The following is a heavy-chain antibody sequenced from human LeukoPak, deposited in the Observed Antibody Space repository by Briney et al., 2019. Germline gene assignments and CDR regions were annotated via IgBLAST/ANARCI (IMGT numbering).Heavy chain of an antibody. CDR2: IYYSGST. D-gene: IGHD6-13*01. Sequence: PSETLSLTCTVSGGSISSYYWNWLRQPPGKGLEWIGYIYYSGSTNYNPSLKSRVTISVDTSKNQFSLKLSSVTAADTAVYYCARGTSSSSWYNYWGQGTLVSVSS. J-gene: IGHJ4*02. V-gene: IGHV4-59*01. CDR3: ARGTSSSSWYNY. CDR1: GGSISSYY.